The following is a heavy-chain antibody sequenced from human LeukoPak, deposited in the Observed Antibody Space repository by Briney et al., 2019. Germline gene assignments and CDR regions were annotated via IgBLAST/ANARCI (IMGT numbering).Heavy chain of an antibody. D-gene: IGHD3-16*01. CDR3: AGRRVLDASFDY. Sequence: PGGSLRLSCAASGSTVSSNYMSWVRQAPGKGLEWVSVIYSGDNTYYVESVKGRFTISRDNSKNTLFLQMNRLRAEDTAVYYCAGRRVLDASFDYWGQGTLVTVSS. CDR2: IYSGDNT. CDR1: GSTVSSNY. V-gene: IGHV3-66*02. J-gene: IGHJ4*02.